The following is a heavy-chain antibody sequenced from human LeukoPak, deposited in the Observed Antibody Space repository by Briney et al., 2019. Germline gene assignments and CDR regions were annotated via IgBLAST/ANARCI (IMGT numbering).Heavy chain of an antibody. CDR3: ARGITIFGVAQRTPYYYYGMDV. CDR2: IYYSGST. V-gene: IGHV4-59*08. Sequence: PSETLSLTCTVSGGSISSYYWSWIRQPPGKGLEWSGYIYYSGSTNYNPSLKSRVTISVDTSKNQFSLKLSSVTAADTAVYYCARGITIFGVAQRTPYYYYGMDVWGQGTTVTVSS. CDR1: GGSISSYY. D-gene: IGHD3-3*01. J-gene: IGHJ6*02.